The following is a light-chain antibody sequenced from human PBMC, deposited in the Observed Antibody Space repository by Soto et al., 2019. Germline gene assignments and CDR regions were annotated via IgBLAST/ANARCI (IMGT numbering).Light chain of an antibody. CDR3: QQRMNWPLT. J-gene: IGKJ5*01. V-gene: IGKV3-15*01. Sequence: EIVMTQSPATLSVSPGERATLSCRASQSVSSNLAWYQQKPGQAPRLLIYGASTRATGIPARFSGSGSETDFTLTISSLEPEDFAVYYCQQRMNWPLTFGQGTRLEI. CDR2: GAS. CDR1: QSVSSN.